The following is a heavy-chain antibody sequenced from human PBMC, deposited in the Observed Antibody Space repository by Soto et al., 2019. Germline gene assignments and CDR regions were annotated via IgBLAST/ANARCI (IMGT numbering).Heavy chain of an antibody. J-gene: IGHJ4*02. CDR3: ARVSIEGVITAYYFDY. CDR2: ISFDGSNK. D-gene: IGHD3-22*01. CDR1: GFTFSSYA. Sequence: QVRLVESGGGVVQPGKSLRLSRAASGFTFSSYAMHWVRQAPGKGLEWVAVISFDGSNKYYADSVKGRFTISRDNSKNTLHLQMNSLRAEDTALYYCARVSIEGVITAYYFDYWGQGTLVTVSS. V-gene: IGHV3-30-3*01.